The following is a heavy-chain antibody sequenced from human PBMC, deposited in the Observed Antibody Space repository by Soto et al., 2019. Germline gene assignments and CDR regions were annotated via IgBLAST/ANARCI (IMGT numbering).Heavy chain of an antibody. CDR2: ISAYNGNT. V-gene: IGHV1-18*01. CDR1: GYTFTSYG. CDR3: ARRPPPGIAVWDAFDI. Sequence: ASVKVSCKASGYTFTSYGISWVRQAPGQGLEWMGWISAYNGNTNYAQKLQGRVTMTTDTSTSTAYMELRSLRSDDTAVYYCARRPPPGIAVWDAFDIWGQGTMVTVSS. D-gene: IGHD6-19*01. J-gene: IGHJ3*02.